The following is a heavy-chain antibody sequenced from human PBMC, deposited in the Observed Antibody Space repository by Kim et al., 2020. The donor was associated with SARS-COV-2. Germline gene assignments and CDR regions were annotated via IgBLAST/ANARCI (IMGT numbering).Heavy chain of an antibody. CDR3: ARAQWGGYWAAFDI. Sequence: ADAVKGRFTISRDNSKNTLYLQMNSLRAEDTAVYYCARAQWGGYWAAFDIWGQGTMVTVSS. D-gene: IGHD1-26*01. J-gene: IGHJ3*02. V-gene: IGHV3-30*01.